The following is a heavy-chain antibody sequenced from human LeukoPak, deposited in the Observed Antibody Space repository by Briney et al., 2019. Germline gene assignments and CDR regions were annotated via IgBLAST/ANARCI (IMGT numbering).Heavy chain of an antibody. V-gene: IGHV5-51*01. D-gene: IGHD4-17*01. Sequence: GESLKISCKGSGYSITSYWIAWVRQMPGKGLEWMGIIYPGDSDTRYSPSFQGQVTISADKSISTAYLQWSSLKASDTAMYYCARHFRSNGDYGPPDYWGQGTLVTVSS. CDR3: ARHFRSNGDYGPPDY. J-gene: IGHJ4*02. CDR2: IYPGDSDT. CDR1: GYSITSYW.